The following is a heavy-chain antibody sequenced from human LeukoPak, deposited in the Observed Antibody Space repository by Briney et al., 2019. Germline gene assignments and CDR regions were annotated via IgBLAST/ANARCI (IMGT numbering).Heavy chain of an antibody. CDR1: GFTFGDYA. CDR2: IRSKAYGGTT. J-gene: IGHJ6*04. Sequence: GGSLRLSCTASGFTFGDYAMSWVRQAPGKGLEWVGFIRSKAYGGTTEYAASVKGRFTISRDDSKSIAYLQMNSLKTEDTAVYYCTRGPDYYYYYAMDVWGKGTTVTVSS. CDR3: TRGPDYYYYYAMDV. V-gene: IGHV3-49*04.